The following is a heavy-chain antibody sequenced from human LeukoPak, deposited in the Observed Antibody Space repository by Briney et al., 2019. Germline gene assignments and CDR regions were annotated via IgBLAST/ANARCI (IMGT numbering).Heavy chain of an antibody. Sequence: GRSLRLSCAASGFTFSSYSMHWVCQAPGKGLEWVAVISYDGSKKYYADSVKGLFTISRDNSKNTLYLQMNSLRAEDTAVYYCARESGGDSYYFDYWGEGTLVTLSS. D-gene: IGHD2-21*02. CDR1: GFTFSSYS. J-gene: IGHJ4*02. V-gene: IGHV3-30*04. CDR2: ISYDGSKK. CDR3: ARESGGDSYYFDY.